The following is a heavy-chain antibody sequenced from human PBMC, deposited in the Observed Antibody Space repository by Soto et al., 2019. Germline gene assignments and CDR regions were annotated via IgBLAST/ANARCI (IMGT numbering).Heavy chain of an antibody. J-gene: IGHJ6*02. D-gene: IGHD3-10*01. CDR2: ISWNSGSI. CDR1: GFTFDDYA. CDR3: AKDKTMVRGVTLYYGMDV. Sequence: GGSLRLSCAASGFTFDDYAMHWVRQAPGKGLEWVSGISWNSGSIGYADSVRGRFTISRDNAKNSLYLQMNSLRAEDTALYYCAKDKTMVRGVTLYYGMDVWGQGTTVTVAS. V-gene: IGHV3-9*01.